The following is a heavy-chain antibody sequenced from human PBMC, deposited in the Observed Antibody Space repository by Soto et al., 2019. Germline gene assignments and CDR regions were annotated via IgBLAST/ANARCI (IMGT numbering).Heavy chain of an antibody. CDR1: GFTFSSYA. J-gene: IGHJ4*02. CDR3: PKREGSEYAKLRFDN. Sequence: EVQLLESGGGLVQPGGSLRLSCAASGFTFSSYAMSWVRQAPGKGLEWVSGITGSGGNTYYADSVKGRFTISRDNSKNPLDVEVGSLRVEDATVYYCPKREGSEYAKLRFDNWGQGTQVSVSS. CDR2: ITGSGGNT. D-gene: IGHD2-15*01. V-gene: IGHV3-23*01.